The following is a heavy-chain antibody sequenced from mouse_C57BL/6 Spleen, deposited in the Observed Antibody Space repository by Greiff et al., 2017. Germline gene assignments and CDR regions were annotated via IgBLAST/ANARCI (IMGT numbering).Heavy chain of an antibody. Sequence: VQLQQSGAELVKPGASVKISCKASGYAFSSYWMNWVKQRPGKGLEWIGQIYPGDGDTNYNGKFKGKATLTADKSSSTAYMQLSSLTSEDSAVYFCARRGSSSLYHFDYWGQGTTLTVSS. D-gene: IGHD1-1*01. V-gene: IGHV1-80*01. J-gene: IGHJ2*01. CDR1: GYAFSSYW. CDR3: ARRGSSSLYHFDY. CDR2: IYPGDGDT.